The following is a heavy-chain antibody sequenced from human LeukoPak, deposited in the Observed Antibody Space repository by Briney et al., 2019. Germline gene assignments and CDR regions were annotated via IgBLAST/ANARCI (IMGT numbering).Heavy chain of an antibody. Sequence: SETLSLTCTVSGGSISSYYWNWIRQPPGKGPEWIGYIHQSGSTNNNPSLRSRVTMSVDTSRNQFSLDLISVTAADTAVYYCARWNDGNHHFDCWGQGTLATVSA. J-gene: IGHJ4*02. V-gene: IGHV4-59*01. D-gene: IGHD1-1*01. CDR2: IHQSGST. CDR3: ARWNDGNHHFDC. CDR1: GGSISSYY.